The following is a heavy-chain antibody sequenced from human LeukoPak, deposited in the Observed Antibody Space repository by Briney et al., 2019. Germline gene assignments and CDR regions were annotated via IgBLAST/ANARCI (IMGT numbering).Heavy chain of an antibody. CDR3: ARVGSGWYLNYYYYMDV. CDR2: ISSSSSTI. V-gene: IGHV3-48*01. D-gene: IGHD6-19*01. Sequence: GGSLRLSCAASGFTFSSYSMNWVRQAPGKGLEWVSYISSSSSTIYYADSVKGRFTISRDNAKNPLYLQMNSLRAEDTAVYYCARVGSGWYLNYYYYMDVWGKGTTVTVSS. J-gene: IGHJ6*03. CDR1: GFTFSSYS.